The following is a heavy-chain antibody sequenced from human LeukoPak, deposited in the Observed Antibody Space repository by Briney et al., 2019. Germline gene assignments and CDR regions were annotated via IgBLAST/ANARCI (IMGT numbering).Heavy chain of an antibody. D-gene: IGHD2-2*01. V-gene: IGHV3-74*01. CDR2: INSDRSRT. CDR1: GFTFSSDW. CDR3: ALIQGCGTTSCYYTDY. Sequence: PGGSLRLSCAASGFTFSSDWMHWVRQAPGKGLVWVSRINSDRSRTNYADSVKGRFTVSRDNAKNTLYLQMNSVRAEDTAVYYCALIQGCGTTSCYYTDYWGQGTLVTVSS. J-gene: IGHJ4*02.